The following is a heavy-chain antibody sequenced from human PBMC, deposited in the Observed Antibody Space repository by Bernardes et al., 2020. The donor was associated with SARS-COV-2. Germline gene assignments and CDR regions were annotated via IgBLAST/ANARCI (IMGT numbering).Heavy chain of an antibody. CDR1: GYSFSAFA. Sequence: GGSLRLSCAASGYSFSAFAAHWVRQAPGKGLEWVAVISHDGGKTYYADSVKGRFTISRDNAKSILYLQMNSLRAEDTAVYYCARIDEVTGRDYWGQGTLVTVSS. CDR3: ARIDEVTGRDY. J-gene: IGHJ4*02. CDR2: ISHDGGKT. V-gene: IGHV3-30-3*01. D-gene: IGHD6-19*01.